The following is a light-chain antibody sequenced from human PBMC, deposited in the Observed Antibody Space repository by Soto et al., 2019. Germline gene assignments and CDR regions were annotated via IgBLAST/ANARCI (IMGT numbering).Light chain of an antibody. J-gene: IGKJ2*01. V-gene: IGKV3-15*01. Sequence: EIVMTQSPATLSVSPGERATLSCRASQDIKTNLAWYQKKPGQAPRLLIYGASTRVVGFPARFSGSGSGSEFPLTITILQSEDVAVYYCQQYDSCPPQHTFGQGTKLEIK. CDR1: QDIKTN. CDR3: QQYDSCPPQHT. CDR2: GAS.